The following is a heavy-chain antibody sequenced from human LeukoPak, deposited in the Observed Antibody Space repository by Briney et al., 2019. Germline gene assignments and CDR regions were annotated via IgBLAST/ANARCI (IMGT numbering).Heavy chain of an antibody. CDR1: GYTFTSYD. CDR3: ARRGYSSSWPYYYYYYMDV. J-gene: IGHJ6*03. V-gene: IGHV1-8*03. Sequence: ASVKVSCKASGYTFTSYDINWVRRATGQGLEWMGWMNPNSGNTGYAQKFQGRVTITRNSSISTAYMELSNLRSEDTAVYCCARRGYSSSWPYYYYYYMDVWGKGTTVTVSS. CDR2: MNPNSGNT. D-gene: IGHD6-13*01.